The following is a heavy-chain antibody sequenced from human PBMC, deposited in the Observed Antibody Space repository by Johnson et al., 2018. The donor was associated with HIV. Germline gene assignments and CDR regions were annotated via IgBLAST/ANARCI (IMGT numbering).Heavy chain of an antibody. CDR2: IWFDGSIQ. J-gene: IGHJ3*02. CDR3: ARDDTCGDAFDI. Sequence: QVQLVESGGGLVQPVRSLRLSCAASGFTFSTYGMHWVRQAPGRGLEWVAVIWFDGSIQYYADSVKGRFTISRDNSKNTLFLQMGSLRVEDTAVYYCARDDTCGDAFDIWGQGTMVTVSS. CDR1: GFTFSTYG. D-gene: IGHD3-16*01. V-gene: IGHV3-33*01.